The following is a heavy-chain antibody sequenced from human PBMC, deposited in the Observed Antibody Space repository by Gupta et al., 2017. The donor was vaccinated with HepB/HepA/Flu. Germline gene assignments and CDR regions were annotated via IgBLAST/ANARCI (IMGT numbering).Heavy chain of an antibody. CDR2: ISYDGSNK. D-gene: IGHD6-13*01. V-gene: IGHV3-30*03. J-gene: IGHJ5*02. CDR3: ATLFGSSNWFDP. CDR1: GFTFSSYG. Sequence: QVQLVESGGGVVQPGRSLRLSCAASGFTFSSYGMHWVRQAPGKGLEWVAVISYDGSNKYYADSVKGRFTISRDNSKNTLYLQMNSLRAEDTAVYYCATLFGSSNWFDPWGQGTLVTVSS.